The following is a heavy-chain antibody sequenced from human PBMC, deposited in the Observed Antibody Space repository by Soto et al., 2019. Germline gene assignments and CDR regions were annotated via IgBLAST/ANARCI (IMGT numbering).Heavy chain of an antibody. CDR2: IIPIFGTA. CDR1: GGTFSSYA. D-gene: IGHD4-17*01. CDR3: TRQNGDFFEY. V-gene: IGHV1-69*13. Sequence: GASVKVSCKASGGTFSSYAISWVRQAPGQGLEWMGGIIPIFGTANYAQKFQGRVTITADESTSTAYMELSSLRSEDTAVYYRTRQNGDFFEYWGQGALVTVSS. J-gene: IGHJ4*02.